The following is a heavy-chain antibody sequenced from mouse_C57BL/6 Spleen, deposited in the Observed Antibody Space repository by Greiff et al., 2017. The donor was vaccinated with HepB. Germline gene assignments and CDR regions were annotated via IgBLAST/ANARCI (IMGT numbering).Heavy chain of an antibody. V-gene: IGHV1-66*01. J-gene: IGHJ1*03. D-gene: IGHD2-3*01. CDR2: IYPGSGNT. CDR3: AREDGYYYFDV. CDR1: GYSFTSYY. Sequence: LEESGPELVKPGASVKISCKASGYSFTSYYIHWVKQRPGQGLEWIGWIYPGSGNTKYNEKFKGKATLTADTSSSTAYMQRSSLTSEDSAVYYCAREDGYYYFDVWGTGTTVTVSS.